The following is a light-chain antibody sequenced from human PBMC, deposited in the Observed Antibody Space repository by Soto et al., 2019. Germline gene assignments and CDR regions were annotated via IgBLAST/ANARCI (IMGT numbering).Light chain of an antibody. CDR2: EVS. V-gene: IGLV2-8*01. Sequence: QSALTQPPSASGSPGQSVTISCTGTSSDVGGYNYVSWYQQHPGKAPKLMIYEVSKRPSGVPDRFSGSESGNTASLTVSGLQAEDEADYYCSSYAGSSNYVFGTGTKVTV. CDR1: SSDVGGYNY. J-gene: IGLJ1*01. CDR3: SSYAGSSNYV.